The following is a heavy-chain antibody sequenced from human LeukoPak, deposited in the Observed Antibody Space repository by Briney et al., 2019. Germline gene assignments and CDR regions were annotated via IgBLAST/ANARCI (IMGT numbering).Heavy chain of an antibody. Sequence: KPSETLSLTCTVSGGSISTYYWSWIRQPPGKGLEWIGYTYYTGSTNYNPSLKSRVTISVDTFKNQFSLKLSSVTAADTAVYYCARHDSGSYPLDYWGQGTLVTVSS. CDR1: GGSISTYY. CDR2: TYYTGST. V-gene: IGHV4-59*08. D-gene: IGHD1-26*01. CDR3: ARHDSGSYPLDY. J-gene: IGHJ4*02.